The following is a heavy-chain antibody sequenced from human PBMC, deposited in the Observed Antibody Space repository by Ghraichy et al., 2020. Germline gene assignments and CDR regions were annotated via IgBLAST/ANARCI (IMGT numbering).Heavy chain of an antibody. CDR2: LYSGGST. CDR3: ARYTAIEAFDI. CDR1: GFTVSSNY. V-gene: IGHV3-53*01. Sequence: GGSLRLSCAASGFTVSSNYMSWVRQAPGKGLEWLSVLYSGGSTYYADSVKGRFTISRDNSQNTLYLQMNSLRAEDTAMYYCARYTAIEAFDIWGQGTMVTVSS. J-gene: IGHJ3*02. D-gene: IGHD2-2*02.